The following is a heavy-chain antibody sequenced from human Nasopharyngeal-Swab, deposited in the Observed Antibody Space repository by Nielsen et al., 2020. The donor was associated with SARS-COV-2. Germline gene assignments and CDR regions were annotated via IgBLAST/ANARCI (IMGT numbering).Heavy chain of an antibody. Sequence: GESLKISCAASGFSFSDYYMSWIRQAPGKGLEWVSYINSVSSSTDYADSVKGRFTISRDNAKNSLYLQMNSLRAEDTAVYYCARDRLITIFQAFDAFDIWGQGTMVTVSS. D-gene: IGHD3-9*01. V-gene: IGHV3-11*06. J-gene: IGHJ3*02. CDR1: GFSFSDYY. CDR3: ARDRLITIFQAFDAFDI. CDR2: INSVSSST.